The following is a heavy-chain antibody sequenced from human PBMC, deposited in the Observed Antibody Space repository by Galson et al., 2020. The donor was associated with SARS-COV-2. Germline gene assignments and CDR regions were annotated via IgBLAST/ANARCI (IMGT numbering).Heavy chain of an antibody. CDR3: AREGSSGRGSFDY. J-gene: IGHJ4*02. CDR1: GFTFNDYY. D-gene: IGHD6-19*01. V-gene: IGHV3-11*01. Sequence: GGSLRLSCAASGFTFNDYYMSWIRQAPGEGLEWVSYITFSSNTIYYADSVKGRFTISRDNAKNSLYLQMNSLRAEDTAVYYCAREGSSGRGSFDYWCQGTLVTVSS. CDR2: ITFSSNTI.